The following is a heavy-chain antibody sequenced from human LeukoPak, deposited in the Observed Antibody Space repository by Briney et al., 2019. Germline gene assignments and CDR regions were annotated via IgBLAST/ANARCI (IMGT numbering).Heavy chain of an antibody. D-gene: IGHD2-21*01. CDR1: GFTFSDYY. V-gene: IGHV3-11*04. Sequence: GGSLRLSCAASGFTFSDYYMSWIRQAPGKELEWVSYISSSGSTIYYADSVKGRFTISRDNSKNTLYLQMNSLRAEDTAVYYCARVGDMGPVYYYYYMDVWGKGTTVTVSS. CDR2: ISSSGSTI. J-gene: IGHJ6*03. CDR3: ARVGDMGPVYYYYYMDV.